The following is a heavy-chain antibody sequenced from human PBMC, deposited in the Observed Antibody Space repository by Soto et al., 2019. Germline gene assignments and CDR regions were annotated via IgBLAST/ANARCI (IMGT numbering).Heavy chain of an antibody. Sequence: GGSLRLSCAASGFTFSSYAMHWVRQAPGKGLEWVAVISYDGSNKYYADSVKGRFTISRDNSKNTLYLQMNSLRAEDTAVYYCARVTGELQPFDIWGQGTMVTVSS. D-gene: IGHD1-26*01. CDR2: ISYDGSNK. CDR3: ARVTGELQPFDI. V-gene: IGHV3-30-3*01. J-gene: IGHJ3*02. CDR1: GFTFSSYA.